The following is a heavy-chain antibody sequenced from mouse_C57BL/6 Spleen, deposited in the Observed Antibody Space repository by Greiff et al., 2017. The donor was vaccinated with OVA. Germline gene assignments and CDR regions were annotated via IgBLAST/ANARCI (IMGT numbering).Heavy chain of an antibody. CDR3: ARDYGSSSYWYFDV. Sequence: VKLQESGAELARPGASVKLSCKASGYTFTSYGISWVKQRTGQGLEWIGEIYPRSGNTYYNEKFKGKATLTADKSSSTAYMELLSLTSEDSAVYFCARDYGSSSYWYFDVWGTGTTVTVSS. J-gene: IGHJ1*03. D-gene: IGHD1-1*01. V-gene: IGHV1-81*01. CDR2: IYPRSGNT. CDR1: GYTFTSYG.